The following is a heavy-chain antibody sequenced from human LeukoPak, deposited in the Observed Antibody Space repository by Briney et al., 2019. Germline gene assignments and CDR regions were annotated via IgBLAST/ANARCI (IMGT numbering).Heavy chain of an antibody. V-gene: IGHV3-21*01. CDR2: ISFSSSSM. Sequence: GGSLRLSCAASGFAFSFYTMNWVRQAPGKGLEWVSSISFSSSSMFYADSVKGRFTISRDNAKNSLYLQMNSLRAEDTAVYYCARVRSGYANDAFDVWGQGTMVTVSS. D-gene: IGHD5-12*01. J-gene: IGHJ3*01. CDR3: ARVRSGYANDAFDV. CDR1: GFAFSFYT.